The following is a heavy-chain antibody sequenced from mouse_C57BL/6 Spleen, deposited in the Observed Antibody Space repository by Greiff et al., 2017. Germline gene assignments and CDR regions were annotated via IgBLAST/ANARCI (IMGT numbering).Heavy chain of an antibody. CDR3: ARDPYGYGLDY. CDR2: IIPRNGGT. V-gene: IGHV1-53*01. D-gene: IGHD1-1*02. CDR1: GYTFTSYW. Sequence: VQLQQPGTELMKPGASVKLSCKASGYTFTSYWMHWVKQRPGQGLEWIGNIIPRNGGTNYNEKFKSKATFTVDKSSNTAYMQLSSLTSEDFAVYYCARDPYGYGLDYWGQGTSLTVSS. J-gene: IGHJ4*01.